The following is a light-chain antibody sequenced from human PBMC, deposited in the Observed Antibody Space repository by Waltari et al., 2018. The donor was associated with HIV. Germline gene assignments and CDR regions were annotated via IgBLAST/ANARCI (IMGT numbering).Light chain of an antibody. Sequence: DIQMTQSPSSLSASVGDRVTITCRASQSISAYLNWYQQKPGKAPKLLIYAASTLQSGVPSRFSGSGSGTDFTLTISSLQSEDFATYYCQQSYGTPRTFGQGTKVEIK. J-gene: IGKJ1*01. CDR2: AAS. CDR1: QSISAY. V-gene: IGKV1-39*01. CDR3: QQSYGTPRT.